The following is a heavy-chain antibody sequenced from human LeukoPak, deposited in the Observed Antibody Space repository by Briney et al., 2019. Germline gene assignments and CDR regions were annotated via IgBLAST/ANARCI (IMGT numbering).Heavy chain of an antibody. V-gene: IGHV1-46*01. D-gene: IGHD3-3*01. CDR3: ARVPYYDFWSGRYYFDY. J-gene: IGHJ4*02. CDR2: INPSGGST. Sequence: ASVKVSCKASGYTFTSYYMHWVRQAPGQGLEWMGIINPSGGSTSYAQKFQGRVTMTRDTSTSTVYMELSSLRSEDTAVYYCARVPYYDFWSGRYYFDYWGQGTLVTVSS. CDR1: GYTFTSYY.